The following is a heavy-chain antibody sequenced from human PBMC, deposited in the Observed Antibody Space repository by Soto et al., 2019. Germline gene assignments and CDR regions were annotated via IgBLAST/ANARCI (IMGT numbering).Heavy chain of an antibody. D-gene: IGHD5-18*01. CDR2: INHSGST. J-gene: IGHJ4*02. CDR1: GGSLSDYY. V-gene: IGHV4-34*01. CDR3: ARAETAMALYYFDY. Sequence: PSETLSLTCAVYGGSLSDYYWSWIRQPPGKGLEWIGEINHSGSTNYNPSLKSRVTISVDTSKKQFSLKLSSVTAADTAVYYCARAETAMALYYFDYWGQGTLVTVS.